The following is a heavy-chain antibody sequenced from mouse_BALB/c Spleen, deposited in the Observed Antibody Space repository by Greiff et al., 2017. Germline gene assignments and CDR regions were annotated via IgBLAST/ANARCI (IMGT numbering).Heavy chain of an antibody. CDR2: ISSGGSYT. Sequence: EVMLVESGGGLVKPGGSLKLSCAASGFTFSSYAMSWVRQSPEKWLEWVAEISSGGSYTYYPDTVTGRFTISRDNAKNTLYLEMSSLRSEDTAMYYCAREVRLGYAMDYWGQGTSVTVSS. CDR1: GFTFSSYA. D-gene: IGHD2-14*01. V-gene: IGHV5-9-4*01. J-gene: IGHJ4*01. CDR3: AREVRLGYAMDY.